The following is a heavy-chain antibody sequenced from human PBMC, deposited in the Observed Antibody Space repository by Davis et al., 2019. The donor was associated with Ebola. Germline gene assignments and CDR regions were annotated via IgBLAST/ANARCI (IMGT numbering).Heavy chain of an antibody. D-gene: IGHD3-16*01. CDR2: IIPILGIA. V-gene: IGHV1-69*04. J-gene: IGHJ6*02. Sequence: SVKVSCKASGGTFSSYAISWVRQAPGQGLEWMGRIIPILGIANYAQKFQGRVTITADKSTSTAYMELSSLRSEDTAVYYCARDPTDYVINPRAIRVPGRMDVWGQGTTVTVSS. CDR3: ARDPTDYVINPRAIRVPGRMDV. CDR1: GGTFSSYA.